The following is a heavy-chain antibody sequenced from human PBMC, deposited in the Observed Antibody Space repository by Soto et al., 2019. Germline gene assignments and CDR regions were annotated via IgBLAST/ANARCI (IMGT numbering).Heavy chain of an antibody. V-gene: IGHV3-23*01. CDR3: ANLPLEMATIRGPYYFDY. CDR1: GFTFSSYA. D-gene: IGHD5-12*01. Sequence: HPGGSLRLSCAASGFTFSSYAMSWVRQAPGKGLEWVSAISGSGGSTYYADSVKGRFTISRDNSKNTLYLQMNSLRAEDTAVYYCANLPLEMATIRGPYYFDYWGQGTLVTVSS. CDR2: ISGSGGST. J-gene: IGHJ4*02.